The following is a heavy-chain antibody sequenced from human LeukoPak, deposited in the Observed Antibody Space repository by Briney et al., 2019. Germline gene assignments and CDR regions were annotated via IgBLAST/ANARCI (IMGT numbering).Heavy chain of an antibody. CDR2: IYYSGST. CDR1: GGSIRSSSYY. D-gene: IGHD6-13*01. V-gene: IGHV4-39*07. Sequence: PSETLSLTCTVSGGSIRSSSYYWGWIRQPPGKGLEWIGSIYYSGSTYYNPSLKSRVTISVDRSKNQFSLKLSSATAADTAVYYCARGRWHPSVRVDYWGQGTLVTVSS. CDR3: ARGRWHPSVRVDY. J-gene: IGHJ4*02.